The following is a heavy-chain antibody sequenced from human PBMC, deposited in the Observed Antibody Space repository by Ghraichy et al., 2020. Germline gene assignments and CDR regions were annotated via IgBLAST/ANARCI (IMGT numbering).Heavy chain of an antibody. CDR2: ISSSGSTI. Sequence: GGSLRLSCAASGFTFSSYEMNWVRQAPGKGLEWVSYISSSGSTIYYADSVKGRFTISRDNAKNSLYLQMNSLRAEDTAVYYCATIAAAGLFDYWGQGTLVTVSS. CDR1: GFTFSSYE. J-gene: IGHJ4*02. CDR3: ATIAAAGLFDY. V-gene: IGHV3-48*03. D-gene: IGHD6-13*01.